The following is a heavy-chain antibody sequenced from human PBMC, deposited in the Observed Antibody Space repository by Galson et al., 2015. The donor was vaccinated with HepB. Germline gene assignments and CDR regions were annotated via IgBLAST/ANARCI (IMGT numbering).Heavy chain of an antibody. V-gene: IGHV3-21*01. CDR1: GFTFTRDW. J-gene: IGHJ6*01. CDR2: ICSSSNYI. Sequence: SLRLSCAASGFTFTRDWMSWVRQGPGKGLEWVSSICSSSNYIYYRDTVKGRFTISRDNAKNSLFLQMNSLRAEDTAIYYCARDGTSGYSGYERKGRAMDYYGMDVWGQGTTVTVSS. D-gene: IGHD5-12*01. CDR3: ARDGTSGYSGYERKGRAMDYYGMDV.